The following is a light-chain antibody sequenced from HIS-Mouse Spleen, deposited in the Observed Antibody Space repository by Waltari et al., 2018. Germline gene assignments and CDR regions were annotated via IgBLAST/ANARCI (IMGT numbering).Light chain of an antibody. J-gene: IGKJ5*01. CDR1: QGISSA. V-gene: IGKV1-13*02. CDR3: QRFNSYPVT. CDR2: DAS. Sequence: AIQLTQSPSSLSASVGDRVTITCRASQGISSALAWYQQKPGKAPKLLIYDASSLESGVPPRFSGSGSGTDFTLTISSLQPEDFATYYCQRFNSYPVTFGQGTRLEIK.